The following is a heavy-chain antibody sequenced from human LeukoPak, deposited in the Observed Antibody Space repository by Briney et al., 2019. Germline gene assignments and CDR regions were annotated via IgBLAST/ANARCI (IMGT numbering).Heavy chain of an antibody. CDR2: IYSTGST. CDR1: GGSISSYY. V-gene: IGHV4-4*07. CDR3: ARGDYYYYYMDV. J-gene: IGHJ6*03. Sequence: SETLSLTCTVSGGSISSYYWSWIRQPAGKGLEWIGRIYSTGSTNYNPSLKSRVTMSVDTSKSQFSLELSSVTAADTAVYYCARGDYYYYYMDVWGKGTTVTVSS.